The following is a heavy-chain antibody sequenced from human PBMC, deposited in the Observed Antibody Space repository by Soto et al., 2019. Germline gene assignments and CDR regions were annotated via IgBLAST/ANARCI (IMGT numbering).Heavy chain of an antibody. V-gene: IGHV3-11*06. D-gene: IGHD7-27*01. CDR1: GFTFSYYY. J-gene: IGHJ4*02. CDR2: ISSSSSYT. CDR3: ARGPGLLGPLDY. Sequence: GGSLIRSGAASGFTFSYYYMSWIRPAPGKGLEWVSYISSSSSYTNYADSVKGRFTISRDNAKTSLYLQVNSLRAEDTAVYYCARGPGLLGPLDYWGQGPLVTVS.